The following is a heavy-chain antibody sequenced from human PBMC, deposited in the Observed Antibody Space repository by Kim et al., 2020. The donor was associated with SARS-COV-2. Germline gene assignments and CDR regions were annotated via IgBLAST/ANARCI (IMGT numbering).Heavy chain of an antibody. CDR3: ARIAPPTVVTDD. V-gene: IGHV1-69*13. D-gene: IGHD4-17*01. CDR1: GGTFSSYA. Sequence: SVKVSCKASGGTFSSYAISWVRQAPGQGLEWMGGIIPIFGTANYAQKFQGRVTITADESTSTAYMELSSLRSEDTAVYYCARIAPPTVVTDDWGQGTLVTVSS. CDR2: IIPIFGTA. J-gene: IGHJ4*02.